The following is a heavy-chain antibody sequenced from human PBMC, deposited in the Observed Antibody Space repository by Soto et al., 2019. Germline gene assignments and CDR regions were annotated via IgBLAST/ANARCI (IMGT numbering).Heavy chain of an antibody. Sequence: PSETLSLTCTVSGGSISSFYWSWIRQPPGKGLEWIGYIYYSGSTNYNPSLKGRVTISVDTSKNQFSLKLSSVTAADTAVYYCARVRGTAGKRYFDYWGPGTLVTVSS. CDR3: ARVRGTAGKRYFDY. CDR1: GGSISSFY. CDR2: IYYSGST. V-gene: IGHV4-59*01. D-gene: IGHD6-13*01. J-gene: IGHJ4*02.